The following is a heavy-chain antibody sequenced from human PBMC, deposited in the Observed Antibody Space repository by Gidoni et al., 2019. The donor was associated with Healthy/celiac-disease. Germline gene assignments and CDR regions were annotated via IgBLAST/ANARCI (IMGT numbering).Heavy chain of an antibody. CDR1: GFTFSSDS. V-gene: IGHV3-48*02. J-gene: IGHJ4*02. CDR3: ARTSTRGYYASSGYSDFDY. CDR2: IRSSSSTI. D-gene: IGHD3-22*01. Sequence: EVQLVESGGGLVQPGGSLRLSCAAYGFTFSSDSMNWVRQAPGKGLEWVSYIRSSSSTIYYADSVKGRFTISRDNAKNSLYLQMNSLSDEDTAVYYCARTSTRGYYASSGYSDFDYWGQGTLVTVSS.